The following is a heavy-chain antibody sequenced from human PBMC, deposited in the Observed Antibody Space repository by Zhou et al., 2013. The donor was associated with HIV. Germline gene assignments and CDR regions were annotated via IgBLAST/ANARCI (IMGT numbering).Heavy chain of an antibody. V-gene: IGHV1-69*05. J-gene: IGHJ6*03. CDR3: ARDLGCSSTSCYYYYYMDV. CDR1: GGTFSSYA. D-gene: IGHD2-2*01. Sequence: QVQLVQSGAEVKKPGSSVKVSCKASGGTFSSYAISWVRQAPGQGLEWMGGIIPIFGTANYAQKFQGRVTITTDESTSTAYMELSSLRSEDTAVYYCARDLGCSSTSCYYYYYMDVWGKGTTVTVSS. CDR2: IIPIFGTA.